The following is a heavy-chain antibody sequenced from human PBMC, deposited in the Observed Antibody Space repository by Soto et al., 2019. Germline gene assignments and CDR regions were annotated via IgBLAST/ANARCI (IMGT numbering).Heavy chain of an antibody. J-gene: IGHJ3*01. V-gene: IGHV1-69*13. CDR2: ILPFFGTA. CDR1: GGTFRTES. Sequence: QVHLVQSGAEVKRPGSSVKVSCKYSGGTFRTESINWVRQAPGQGLEWMGGILPFFGTADYAPRFQGRVTVTADGATTTGYLELGSLTSQDTVVYFCAGGHEYRGNSDAFDVGGQGTVVTVSS. CDR3: AGGHEYRGNSDAFDV. D-gene: IGHD2-21*01.